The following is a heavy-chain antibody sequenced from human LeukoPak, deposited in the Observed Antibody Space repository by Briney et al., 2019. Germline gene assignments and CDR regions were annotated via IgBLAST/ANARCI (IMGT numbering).Heavy chain of an antibody. V-gene: IGHV1-18*01. J-gene: IGHJ4*02. CDR1: GGTFTSYG. Sequence: VASVKVSCKASGGTFTSYGISWVRQAPGQGLEWMGWISAYNGNTNYAQKLQGRVTMTTDTSTSTAYMELRSLRSDDTAVYYCASSIAAAGTPDYWGQGTLVTVSS. CDR3: ASSIAAAGTPDY. CDR2: ISAYNGNT. D-gene: IGHD6-13*01.